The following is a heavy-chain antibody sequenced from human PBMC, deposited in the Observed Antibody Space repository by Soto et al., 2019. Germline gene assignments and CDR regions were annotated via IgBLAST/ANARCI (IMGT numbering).Heavy chain of an antibody. D-gene: IGHD6-19*01. CDR3: AKEGEHSSGWANFDY. CDR1: GFTFSSYA. J-gene: IGHJ4*02. V-gene: IGHV3-23*01. CDR2: ISGSGIST. Sequence: EVQLLESGGGLVQPGGSLRLSCAASGFTFSSYAMSWVRQAPGKGLEWVSAISGSGISTYYADSVKGRFTISRDNSKNTLYLQMSSLRAEDTAVYYCAKEGEHSSGWANFDYWGLGTLVTVSS.